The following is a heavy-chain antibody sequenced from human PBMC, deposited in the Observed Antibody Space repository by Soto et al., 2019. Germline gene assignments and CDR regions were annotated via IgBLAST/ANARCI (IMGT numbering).Heavy chain of an antibody. CDR3: AGERGSSWYLASAP. CDR2: ISAYNGNT. J-gene: IGHJ5*02. V-gene: IGHV1-18*01. D-gene: IGHD6-13*01. Sequence: QVQLVQSGAEVKKPGASVKVSCKASGYTFTSYGISWVRQAPGQGLEWMGWISAYNGNTNYAQKLQGRVTMTTDTPTSTAYRELGSLSSEETAVYYCAGERGSSWYLASAPWGKGTLVTVSS. CDR1: GYTFTSYG.